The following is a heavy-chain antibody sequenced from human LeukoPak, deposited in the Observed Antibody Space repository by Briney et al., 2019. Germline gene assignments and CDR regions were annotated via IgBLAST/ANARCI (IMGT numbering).Heavy chain of an antibody. Sequence: ASVKVSCKASGYTFTDYYIHWVRQAPGQGLEWMGWINPISGVTNYAQKFQGRVTMTRDTSISTAYMELSRLRSDDTAVYYCARVTRASRRSGYSSSCYDYWGQGTLVTVSS. CDR1: GYTFTDYY. CDR3: ARVTRASRRSGYSSSCYDY. CDR2: INPISGVT. D-gene: IGHD6-13*01. V-gene: IGHV1-2*02. J-gene: IGHJ4*02.